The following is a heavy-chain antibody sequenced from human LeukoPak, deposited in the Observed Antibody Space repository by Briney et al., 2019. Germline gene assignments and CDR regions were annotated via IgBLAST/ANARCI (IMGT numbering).Heavy chain of an antibody. Sequence: ASVKVSCKASGYTFTSYGISWVRQAPGQGLGWMGWSSPYNGNTNYAQNFQGRVTMTTDTSTNTAYMELRSLRSDDTAVYFCVSGGIASIGFDSWGQGTLVTVSS. CDR2: SSPYNGNT. CDR3: VSGGIASIGFDS. D-gene: IGHD6-13*01. J-gene: IGHJ4*02. CDR1: GYTFTSYG. V-gene: IGHV1-18*01.